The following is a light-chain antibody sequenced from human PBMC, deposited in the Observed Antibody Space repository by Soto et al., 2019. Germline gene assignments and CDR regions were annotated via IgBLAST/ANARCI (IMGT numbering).Light chain of an antibody. Sequence: EIVLTQSPDTLSLSPGERATLSCRASQTIISSYLAWYQQKPGQAPRLLIYGASNRATDIPDRFSGSGSGTDFTLTISRLEPEDFAVYYCQQYGSSPGTFGQGTKVEIK. V-gene: IGKV3-20*01. CDR3: QQYGSSPGT. J-gene: IGKJ2*01. CDR2: GAS. CDR1: QTIISSY.